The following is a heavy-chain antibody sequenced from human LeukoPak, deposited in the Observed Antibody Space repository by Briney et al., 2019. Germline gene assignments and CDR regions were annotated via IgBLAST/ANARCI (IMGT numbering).Heavy chain of an antibody. CDR2: IYYSGST. D-gene: IGHD3-22*01. V-gene: IGHV4-59*01. J-gene: IGHJ4*02. CDR1: GGSISSYY. CDR3: ARARNYYDSSGYYSANLDY. Sequence: SETLSLTCTVSGGSISSYYWSWIRQPPGKGLEWIGYIYYSGSTNYNPSLKSRVTISVDTSKNQFSLKLSSVTAADTAVYYCARARNYYDSSGYYSANLDYWGQGTLVTVSS.